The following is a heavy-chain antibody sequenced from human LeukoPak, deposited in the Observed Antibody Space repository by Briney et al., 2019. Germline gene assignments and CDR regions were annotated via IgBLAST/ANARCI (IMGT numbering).Heavy chain of an antibody. V-gene: IGHV3-9*01. J-gene: IGHJ3*02. CDR2: ISWNSGSI. D-gene: IGHD4-23*01. CDR1: GFTFDDYA. CDR3: AKALTVVAWEDAFDI. Sequence: GRSLRLSCAASGFTFDDYAMHWVRQAPGKGLEWVSGISWNSGSIGYADSVKGRFTISRDNAKNSLYLQMNSLRAEDTALYYCAKALTVVAWEDAFDIWGQGTMVTVSS.